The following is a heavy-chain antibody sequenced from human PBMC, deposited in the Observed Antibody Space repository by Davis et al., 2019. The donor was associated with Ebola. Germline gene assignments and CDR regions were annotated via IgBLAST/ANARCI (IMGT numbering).Heavy chain of an antibody. D-gene: IGHD3-3*01. J-gene: IGHJ6*02. V-gene: IGHV3-48*03. CDR3: ARDRTYYDFWSGYYTYYYYGMDV. CDR1: GFTFSSYE. CDR2: ISSSGSTI. Sequence: GGSLRLSCAASGFTFSSYEMNWVRQAPGKGLEWVSYISSSGSTIYYADSVKGRFTISRDNAKNSLYLQMNSLRAEDTAVYYCARDRTYYDFWSGYYTYYYYGMDVWGQGTTVTVSS.